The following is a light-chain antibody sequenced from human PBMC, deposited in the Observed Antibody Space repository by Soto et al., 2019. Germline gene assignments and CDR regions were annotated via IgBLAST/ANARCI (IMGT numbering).Light chain of an antibody. V-gene: IGLV1-44*01. CDR3: ATWDDSLNGPV. CDR1: SSNIGSST. Sequence: QTVVTQPPSASGTPGQRVTISCSGSSSNIGSSTVNWYQQLPGTAPKLLMYSNTHRPSGVPDRFSGSKSGTSASLAITGLQSEDEADYYCATWDDSLNGPVFGGGTKLTVL. CDR2: SNT. J-gene: IGLJ3*02.